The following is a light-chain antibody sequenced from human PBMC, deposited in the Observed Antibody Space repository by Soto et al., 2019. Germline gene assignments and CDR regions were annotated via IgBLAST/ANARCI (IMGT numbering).Light chain of an antibody. Sequence: QSALTQPASVSRSPGQSITISCTGTSSDVGGYNYVSWYQQHPGKAPKLMIYDVSNRPSGVSNRFSGSKSGNTASLTISGLQAEEEADYYCSSYTRSSTPVFGGGTKLTVL. J-gene: IGLJ2*01. V-gene: IGLV2-14*01. CDR1: SSDVGGYNY. CDR2: DVS. CDR3: SSYTRSSTPV.